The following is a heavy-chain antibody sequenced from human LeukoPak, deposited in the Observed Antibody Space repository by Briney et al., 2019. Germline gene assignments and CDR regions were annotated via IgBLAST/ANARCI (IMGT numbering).Heavy chain of an antibody. V-gene: IGHV3-49*04. CDR1: GFTFGDYA. J-gene: IGHJ3*02. CDR3: TREGRAFDI. Sequence: PGRSLRLSCTASGFTFGDYAMSWVRQAPGKGLEWVGFIRSKAYGGTTEYAASVKGRFTISRDDSKSIGYLQMNSLKTEDTAVYYCTREGRAFDIWGQGTMVTVSS. CDR2: IRSKAYGGTT.